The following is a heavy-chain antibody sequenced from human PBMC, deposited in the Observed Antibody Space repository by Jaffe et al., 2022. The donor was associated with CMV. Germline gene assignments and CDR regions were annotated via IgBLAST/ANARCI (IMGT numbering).Heavy chain of an antibody. D-gene: IGHD1-26*01. J-gene: IGHJ6*03. CDR1: GYTFTSYY. Sequence: QVQLVQSGAEVKKPGASVKVSCKASGYTFTSYYMHWVRQAPGQGLEWMGIINPSGGSTSYAQKFQGRVTMTRDTSTSTVYMELSSLRSEDTAVYYCARGGSSGYPEPSGSYSEGYYYYYYYMDVWGKGTTVTVSS. CDR3: ARGGSSGYPEPSGSYSEGYYYYYYYMDV. CDR2: INPSGGST. V-gene: IGHV1-46*01.